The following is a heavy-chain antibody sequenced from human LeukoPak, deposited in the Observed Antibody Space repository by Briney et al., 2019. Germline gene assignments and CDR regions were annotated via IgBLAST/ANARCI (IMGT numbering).Heavy chain of an antibody. J-gene: IGHJ4*02. CDR3: ARGPGGSYFY. V-gene: IGHV4-34*01. CDR1: GGSFRGYY. D-gene: IGHD1-26*01. CDR2: INHSGST. Sequence: SETLSLTCAVYGGSFRGYYWSWIRQPPGKGLEWIGEINHSGSTNYNPSLKSRVTISVDTSKNQFSLKLSSVTAADTAVYYCARGPGGSYFYWGQGTLVTVSS.